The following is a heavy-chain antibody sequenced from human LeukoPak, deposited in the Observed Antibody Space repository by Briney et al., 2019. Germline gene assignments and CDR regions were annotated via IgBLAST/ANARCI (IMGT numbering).Heavy chain of an antibody. CDR1: GGSFSGYY. CDR3: ARGVMGYDILTGYAY. D-gene: IGHD3-9*01. V-gene: IGHV4-34*01. Sequence: SETLSLTCAVYGGSFSGYYWSWIRQPPGKGLEWIGEINHSGSTNYNPSLKSRVTISVDTSKNQFSLKLSSVTAADTAVYYCARGVMGYDILTGYAYWGQGTLVTVSS. CDR2: INHSGST. J-gene: IGHJ4*02.